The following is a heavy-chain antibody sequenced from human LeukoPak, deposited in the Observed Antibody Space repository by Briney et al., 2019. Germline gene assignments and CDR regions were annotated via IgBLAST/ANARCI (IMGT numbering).Heavy chain of an antibody. CDR3: VRANYVWGSYRLPAFDY. J-gene: IGHJ4*02. CDR1: GFTVSSNY. Sequence: PGGSLSLSCAASGFTVSSNYMSWVRQAPGKGLEWVSVIYSGGSTYYADSVKGRFTISRDNSKNTLYLQMNSLRAEDTAVYYCVRANYVWGSYRLPAFDYWGQGTLVTVSS. CDR2: IYSGGST. D-gene: IGHD3-16*02. V-gene: IGHV3-53*01.